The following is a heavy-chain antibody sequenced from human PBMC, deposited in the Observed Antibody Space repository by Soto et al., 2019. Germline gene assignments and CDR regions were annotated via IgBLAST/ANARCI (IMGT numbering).Heavy chain of an antibody. CDR2: INHNTNT. V-gene: IGHV4-34*01. J-gene: IGHJ5*02. Sequence: QVHLQQWGAGLLKPSETLSLTCAVYGGSFSDTYWNWFRQPPGKGLEWIGEINHNTNTIYNPSLTRRVTIYVDTSKNRFSLKLTSVTAADTAVYYRARCVRLFRGSFDPWGQGTLVTVSS. CDR3: ARCVRLFRGSFDP. CDR1: GGSFSDTY. D-gene: IGHD2-15*01.